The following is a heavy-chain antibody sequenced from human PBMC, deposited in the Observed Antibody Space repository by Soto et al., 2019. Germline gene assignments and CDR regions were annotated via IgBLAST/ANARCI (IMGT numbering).Heavy chain of an antibody. CDR3: ARHGINGSYYVAFDI. Sequence: SQPLLLPSTFSGGSLRSGRSHWGWLRHPPGKGLECIASIKYSGTTFYNPSLKSRVTLSVDTSKNQFALKLSSVTAAETAVYYCARHGINGSYYVAFDILGQGTMVT. CDR1: GGSLRSGRSH. CDR2: IKYSGTT. D-gene: IGHD1-26*01. V-gene: IGHV4-39*01. J-gene: IGHJ3*02.